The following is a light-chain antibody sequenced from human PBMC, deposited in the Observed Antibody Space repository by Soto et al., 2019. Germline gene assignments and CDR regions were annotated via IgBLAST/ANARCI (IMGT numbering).Light chain of an antibody. Sequence: EIVLTQSPGTLSLSPGERATLSCRASQSVSNNYLAWYQQKPGQAPRLLIYGASNRATGIPDMFSGSGSGTDFTLTISRLEPEEFAVYYCQQYGSSGTFGQGTKVESK. V-gene: IGKV3-20*01. J-gene: IGKJ1*01. CDR2: GAS. CDR1: QSVSNNY. CDR3: QQYGSSGT.